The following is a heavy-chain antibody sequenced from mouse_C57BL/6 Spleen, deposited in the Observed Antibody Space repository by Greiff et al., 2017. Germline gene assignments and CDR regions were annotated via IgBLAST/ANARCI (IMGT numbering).Heavy chain of an antibody. V-gene: IGHV1-18*01. CDR2: INPNNGGT. CDR3: ARSYYSNYDNYDD. CDR1: GYTFTDYN. J-gene: IGHJ2*01. Sequence: EVQLQQSGPELVKPGASVKIPCKASGYTFTDYNMDWVKQSHGKSLEWIGDINPNNGGTIYNQKFKGKATLTVDKSSSTAYMELRSLTSEDTAVYYCARSYYSNYDNYDDWGQGTTLTVAS. D-gene: IGHD2-5*01.